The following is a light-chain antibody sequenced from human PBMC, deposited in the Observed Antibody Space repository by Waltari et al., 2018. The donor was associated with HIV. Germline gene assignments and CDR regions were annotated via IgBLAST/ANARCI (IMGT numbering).Light chain of an antibody. CDR3: AAWDDSLNGVV. Sequence: QSVLTQPPSASGTPGQRVTISCSGSSSNIASNTLNWYQQLPGTAPKLLIYSNNQRPSGVPDRFSGSKSGTSASLAISGLQSEDEADYYCAAWDDSLNGVVFGGGTKLTVL. CDR1: SSNIASNT. J-gene: IGLJ2*01. V-gene: IGLV1-44*01. CDR2: SNN.